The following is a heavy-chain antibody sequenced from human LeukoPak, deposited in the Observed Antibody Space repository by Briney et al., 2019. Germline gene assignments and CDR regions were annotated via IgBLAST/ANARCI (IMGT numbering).Heavy chain of an antibody. D-gene: IGHD6-13*01. CDR2: IYTSGST. CDR3: ARRGYVQQLVRTTRLQYYYYYYMDV. CDR1: GGSISSYY. Sequence: PSETLSLTCTVSGGSISSYYWSWIRQPAGKGLEWIGRIYTSGSTNYNPSLKSRVTMSVDTSKNQFSLKLSSVTAADTAVYYCARRGYVQQLVRTTRLQYYYYYYMDVWGKGTTVTVSS. J-gene: IGHJ6*03. V-gene: IGHV4-4*07.